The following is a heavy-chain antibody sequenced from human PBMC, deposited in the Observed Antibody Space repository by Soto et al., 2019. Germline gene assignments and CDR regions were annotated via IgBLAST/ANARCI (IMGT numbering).Heavy chain of an antibody. CDR2: IYYSGST. J-gene: IGHJ4*02. Sequence: QVQLQESGPGLVKPSQTLSLTCTVSGGSIRSGGYYWSWIRQHPGKGLEWIGYIYYSGSTYYNPSLQSRVTISVDTSKNQFSLKLLSVTAADTAVYYCARVVAGIAVAGTVVDYWGQGTPVTVSS. V-gene: IGHV4-31*03. CDR1: GGSIRSGGYY. D-gene: IGHD6-19*01. CDR3: ARVVAGIAVAGTVVDY.